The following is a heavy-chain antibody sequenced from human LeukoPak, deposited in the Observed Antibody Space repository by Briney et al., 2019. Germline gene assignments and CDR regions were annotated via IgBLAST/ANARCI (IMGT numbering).Heavy chain of an antibody. J-gene: IGHJ4*02. CDR2: IIPIFGIA. D-gene: IGHD4-23*01. CDR3: ARQTDYTVVRGGDNFDY. V-gene: IGHV1-69*04. Sequence: SVKVSCKASGGTFSSYAISWVRQAPGQGLEWMGRIIPIFGIANYAQKFQGRVTITADKSTSTAYMELSSLRSEDTAVYYCARQTDYTVVRGGDNFDYWGQGTLVTVSS. CDR1: GGTFSSYA.